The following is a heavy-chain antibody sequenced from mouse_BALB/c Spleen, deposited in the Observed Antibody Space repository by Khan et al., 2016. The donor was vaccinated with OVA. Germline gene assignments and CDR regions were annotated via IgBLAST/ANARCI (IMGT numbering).Heavy chain of an antibody. D-gene: IGHD1-3*01. Sequence: QVQLKESGPGLVAPSQTLSITCTVSGFSLSNYGVHWVRQPPGRGLEWLGVIWAGGSTNHNSALMFRLSISKDDSKSQVFLKMNSLQTDDTAMYYCARAVYNGAGFAYWGQGTLVTVSA. CDR2: IWAGGST. J-gene: IGHJ3*01. V-gene: IGHV2-9*02. CDR1: GFSLSNYG. CDR3: ARAVYNGAGFAY.